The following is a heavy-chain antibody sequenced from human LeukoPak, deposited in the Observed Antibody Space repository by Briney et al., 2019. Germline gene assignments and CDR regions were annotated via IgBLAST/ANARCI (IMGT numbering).Heavy chain of an antibody. J-gene: IGHJ5*01. CDR3: XXXXLSXXXXXXLDS. V-gene: IGHV3-33*01. CDR1: GFTFSSHA. Sequence: PGGSLRLSCVASGFTFSSHAMHWVRQAPGKGLEWVAVLWYDGINKYYAESLKGRFTISRDNSRNTLFLQMNSLRAEDTAGYYXXXXXLSXXXXXXLDSWXXXTXVTVSS. CDR2: LWYDGINK.